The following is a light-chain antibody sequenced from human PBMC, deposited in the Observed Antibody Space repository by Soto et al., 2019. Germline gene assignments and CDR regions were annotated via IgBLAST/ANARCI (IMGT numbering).Light chain of an antibody. CDR3: GTWENSLSAV. J-gene: IGLJ2*01. Sequence: QSVLTQPPSVSAAPGQKVTISCSGSSSNVGSNYVSWYQQLPGTAPKLLIYDNGKRSSGIPDRFSGSQSGTSATLGITGLQTGDEADYYCGTWENSLSAVFGGGTKLTVL. CDR1: SSNVGSNY. CDR2: DNG. V-gene: IGLV1-51*01.